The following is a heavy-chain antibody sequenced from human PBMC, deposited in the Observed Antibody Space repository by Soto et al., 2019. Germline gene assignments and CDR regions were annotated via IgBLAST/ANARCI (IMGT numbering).Heavy chain of an antibody. V-gene: IGHV4-39*01. CDR1: GESISSNSYY. D-gene: IGHD2-21*02. J-gene: IGHJ4*02. CDR2: IYYSGRT. CDR3: ARQRTTVVTQAYFDH. Sequence: SETLSLTCIVSGESISSNSYYWGWIRQPPGKGLEWIGSIYYSGRTYYNPSFKSRVTISIDTSKNQFSLKLSSVTATDTAVYYCARQRTTVVTQAYFDHWGQGALVTVSS.